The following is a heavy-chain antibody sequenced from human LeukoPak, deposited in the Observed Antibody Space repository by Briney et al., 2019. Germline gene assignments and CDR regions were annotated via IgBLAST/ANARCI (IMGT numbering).Heavy chain of an antibody. J-gene: IGHJ3*02. D-gene: IGHD4-17*01. V-gene: IGHV3-43*02. CDR3: AKDTLTTVTTRVCDAFDI. CDR2: ISGDGGST. CDR1: GFTFDDYA. Sequence: PGGSLRLSCAASGFTFDDYAMHWVRQAPGKGLEWVSLISGDGGSTYYADSVKGRFTISRDNSKNSLYLQMNSLRTEDTALYYCAKDTLTTVTTRVCDAFDISGQGTMVTVSS.